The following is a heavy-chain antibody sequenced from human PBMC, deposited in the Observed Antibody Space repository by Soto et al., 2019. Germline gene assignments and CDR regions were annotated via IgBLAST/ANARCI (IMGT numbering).Heavy chain of an antibody. Sequence: ASVKVSCKASGYTFTSYDINWVRQATGQGLEWMGWMNPNSGNTDYAQKLQGRVTMTTDTSTSTAYMELRSLRSDDTAVYYCARSSSGPPPDAFDIWGQGTMVTVSS. J-gene: IGHJ3*02. CDR2: MNPNSGNT. CDR1: GYTFTSYD. D-gene: IGHD6-19*01. CDR3: ARSSSGPPPDAFDI. V-gene: IGHV1-8*01.